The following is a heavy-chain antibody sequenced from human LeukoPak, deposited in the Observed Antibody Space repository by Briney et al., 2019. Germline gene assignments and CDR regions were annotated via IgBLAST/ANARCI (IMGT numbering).Heavy chain of an antibody. CDR1: GASISSGGYS. D-gene: IGHD3-10*01. J-gene: IGHJ5*02. V-gene: IGHV4-30-2*01. CDR3: ARASELPNWFDP. CDR2: IYHSGST. Sequence: PSETLSLTCAVSGASISSGGYSWSWIRQPPGKGLEWIGYIYHSGSTYYNPSLKSRVTISVDRSKNQFSLKLSSVTAADTAVYYCARASELPNWFDPWGQGTLVTVSS.